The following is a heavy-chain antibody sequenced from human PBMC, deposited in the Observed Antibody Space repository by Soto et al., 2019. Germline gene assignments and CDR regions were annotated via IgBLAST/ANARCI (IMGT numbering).Heavy chain of an antibody. CDR1: GFTFSSYG. CDR2: IWYDGSNK. J-gene: IGHJ4*02. V-gene: IGHV3-33*01. D-gene: IGHD3-16*01. CDR3: ASDQVSGEAISPPGA. Sequence: QVQLVESGGGVVQPGRSLRLSCAASGFTFSSYGMHWVRQAPGKGLEWVAVIWYDGSNKYYADSVKGRFTISRDNSKNTLYLQMNSLRAEDTAVYYCASDQVSGEAISPPGAWGQGTLVTVSS.